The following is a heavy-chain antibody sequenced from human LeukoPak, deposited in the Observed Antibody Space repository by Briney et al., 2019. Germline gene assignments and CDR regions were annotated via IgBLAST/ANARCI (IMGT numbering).Heavy chain of an antibody. CDR1: GGSFSGYY. V-gene: IGHV4-34*01. D-gene: IGHD5-18*01. CDR3: ASRKRGYSYGFYYYYYMDV. Sequence: SETLSLTCAVYGGSFSGYYWSWIRQPPGKGLEWIGEINHGGSTNYNPSLKSRVTISVDTSKNQFSLKLSSVTAADTAVYYCASRKRGYSYGFYYYYYMDVWGKGTTVTISS. J-gene: IGHJ6*03. CDR2: INHGGST.